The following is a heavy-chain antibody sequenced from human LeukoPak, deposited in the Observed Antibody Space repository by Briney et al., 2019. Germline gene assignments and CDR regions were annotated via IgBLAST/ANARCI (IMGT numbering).Heavy chain of an antibody. J-gene: IGHJ4*02. D-gene: IGHD5-18*01. CDR1: GFIFSSCS. Sequence: GGSLRLSCAASGFIFSSCSMNWVRQAPGKGLEWVSSISGSSFYINYADSVRGRFTISRDNAENSVYLQMSSLRDEDTAVYYCARIRDPYGYAHLDLWGQGTLVTVSS. CDR2: ISGSSFYI. V-gene: IGHV3-21*01. CDR3: ARIRDPYGYAHLDL.